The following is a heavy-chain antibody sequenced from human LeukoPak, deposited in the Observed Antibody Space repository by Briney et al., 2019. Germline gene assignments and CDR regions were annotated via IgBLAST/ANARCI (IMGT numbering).Heavy chain of an antibody. Sequence: GASVKVSCKASGYTFTSYGISWVRQAPGQGLEWMGWISAYNGNTNYAQKLQGRVTMTADTSTSTAYTELRSLRSDDTAVYYCAREVSQQLAEYYYYYYMDVWGKGTTVTISS. V-gene: IGHV1-18*01. CDR1: GYTFTSYG. CDR3: AREVSQQLAEYYYYYYMDV. J-gene: IGHJ6*03. CDR2: ISAYNGNT. D-gene: IGHD6-13*01.